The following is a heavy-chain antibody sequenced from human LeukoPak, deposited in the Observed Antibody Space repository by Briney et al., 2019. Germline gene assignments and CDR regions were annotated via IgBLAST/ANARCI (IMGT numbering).Heavy chain of an antibody. J-gene: IGHJ4*02. V-gene: IGHV3-30*02. CDR3: APHSTVAGAGGYFDY. Sequence: PGGSLRLSCAASGFTFSSYGMHWVRQAPGKGLERVAFIRYDGSNKYYADSVKGRFTISRDNSKNTLFLQMNSLRAEDTAVYYCAPHSTVAGAGGYFDYWGQGALVTVSS. D-gene: IGHD6-19*01. CDR2: IRYDGSNK. CDR1: GFTFSSYG.